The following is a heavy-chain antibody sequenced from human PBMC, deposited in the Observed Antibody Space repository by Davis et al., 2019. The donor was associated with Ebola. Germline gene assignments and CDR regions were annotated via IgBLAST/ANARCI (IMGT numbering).Heavy chain of an antibody. CDR2: IKQDGSEK. D-gene: IGHD6-13*01. CDR1: GFTFSSYW. J-gene: IGHJ4*02. Sequence: GESLKISCAASGFTFSSYWMSWVRQAPGKGLEWVANIKQDGSEKYYVDSVKGRFTISRDNAENSLFLQMNNLRDEDTAVYYCARSVAAAGASGLFNYWGQGTLVTVSS. CDR3: ARSVAAAGASGLFNY. V-gene: IGHV3-7*01.